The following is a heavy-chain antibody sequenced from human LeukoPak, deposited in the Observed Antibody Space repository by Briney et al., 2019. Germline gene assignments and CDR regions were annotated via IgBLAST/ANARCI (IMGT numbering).Heavy chain of an antibody. CDR3: KYPWYIVVVVAATGGNDY. CDR1: GFTFSNYW. CDR2: ISGGST. J-gene: IGHJ4*02. Sequence: QPGGSLRLSCAASGFTFSNYWMSWVRQAPGKGLEWVSSISGGSTYYADSRKGRFTISRDNSKNTLHLQMNSLRAEDTAVYYCKYPWYIVVVVAATGGNDYWGQGTLVTVSS. D-gene: IGHD2-15*01. V-gene: IGHV3-38-3*01.